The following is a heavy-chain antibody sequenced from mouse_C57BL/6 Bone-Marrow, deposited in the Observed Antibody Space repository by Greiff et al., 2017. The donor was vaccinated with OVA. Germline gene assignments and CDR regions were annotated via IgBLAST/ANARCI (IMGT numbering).Heavy chain of an antibody. CDR3: ARIDYYGSRYFDV. CDR1: GYSITSDY. Sequence: VQLKESGPGLAKPSQTLSLTCSVTGYSITSDYWNWIRKFPGNKLEYMGYISYSGSTYYNPSLKSRISITRDTSKNQYYLQLNSVTTEDTATYYGARIDYYGSRYFDVWGTGTTVTVSS. CDR2: ISYSGST. D-gene: IGHD1-1*01. J-gene: IGHJ1*03. V-gene: IGHV3-8*01.